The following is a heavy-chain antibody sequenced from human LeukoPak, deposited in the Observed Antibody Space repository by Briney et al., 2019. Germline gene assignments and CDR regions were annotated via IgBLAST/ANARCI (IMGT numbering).Heavy chain of an antibody. J-gene: IGHJ5*02. Sequence: NPSETLSLTCTVSGASISSSSRADYFFWGWIRQAPGKGLEWIGSIDYSGYTYYNPSLKTRATISVDTPKNQFSLSLRSVTAADTAVYYCARPLYNSWDRFDPWGQGTLITVS. V-gene: IGHV4-39*01. CDR1: GASISSSSRADYFF. D-gene: IGHD3-16*01. CDR2: IDYSGYT. CDR3: ARPLYNSWDRFDP.